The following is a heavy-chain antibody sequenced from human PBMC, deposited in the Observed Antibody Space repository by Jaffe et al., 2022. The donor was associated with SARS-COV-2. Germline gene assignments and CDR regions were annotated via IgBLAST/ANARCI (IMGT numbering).Heavy chain of an antibody. CDR3: ATAAISTFGVLTPFDY. CDR2: IKSKGDGGTT. J-gene: IGHJ4*02. CDR1: GFTFNYAW. Sequence: EVQLVESGGGLLKPGGSLRLSCAASGFTFNYAWMNWVRQAPGKGLEWVGRIKSKGDGGTTDFAAPVKGRLTISRDDSKNTLYLQMNSLKAEDTGVYYCATAAISTFGVLTPFDYWGQGTLVTVSS. D-gene: IGHD3-3*01. V-gene: IGHV3-15*01.